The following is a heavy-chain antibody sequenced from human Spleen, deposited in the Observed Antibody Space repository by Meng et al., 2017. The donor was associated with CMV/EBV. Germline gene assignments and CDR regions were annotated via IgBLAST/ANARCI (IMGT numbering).Heavy chain of an antibody. V-gene: IGHV3-23*01. CDR3: AKVKRGYCSSTSCHGADY. D-gene: IGHD2-2*01. Sequence: GESLKISCAASGFTFSSYAMSWVRQAPGKGLEWVSAISGSGGSTYYADFVKGRLTISRDNSKNTLYLQMNSLRAEDTAVYYCAKVKRGYCSSTSCHGADYWGQGTLVTVSS. CDR1: GFTFSSYA. CDR2: ISGSGGST. J-gene: IGHJ4*02.